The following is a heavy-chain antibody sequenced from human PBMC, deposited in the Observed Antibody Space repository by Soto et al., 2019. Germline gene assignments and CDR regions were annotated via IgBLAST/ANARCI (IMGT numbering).Heavy chain of an antibody. CDR1: VYTFTGYY. CDR3: ARDFAMIVVAIFDY. CDR2: INPNSGGT. V-gene: IGHV1-2*02. D-gene: IGHD3-22*01. J-gene: IGHJ4*02. Sequence: ASVKVSCKASVYTFTGYYMHWVRQAPGQGLEWMGWINPNSGGTNYAQKFQGRVTMTRDTSISTAYMELSRLRSDDTAVYYCARDFAMIVVAIFDYWGQGTLVTVSS.